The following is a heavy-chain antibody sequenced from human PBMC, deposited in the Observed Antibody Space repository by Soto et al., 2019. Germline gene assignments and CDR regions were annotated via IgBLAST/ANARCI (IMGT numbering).Heavy chain of an antibody. V-gene: IGHV3-33*01. CDR3: ARDRPIRIRGAPDALDI. CDR2: IWYDGSNE. J-gene: IGHJ3*02. D-gene: IGHD3-10*01. Sequence: QVQLVESGGGVVQPGGSLRLSCVTSGFAFSSYGMHWVRQAPGKGLEWVAVIWYDGSNEYYAESVRGRFTISRDNSKNTLYLQMNSLRAEDTAVYYCARDRPIRIRGAPDALDIWGQGTMVTVSS. CDR1: GFAFSSYG.